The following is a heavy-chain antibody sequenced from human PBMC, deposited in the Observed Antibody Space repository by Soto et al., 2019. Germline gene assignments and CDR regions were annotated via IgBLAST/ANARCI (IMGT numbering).Heavy chain of an antibody. D-gene: IGHD2-21*02. J-gene: IGHJ6*02. Sequence: QVQLVQSGAEVKKPGSSVMVSCKASGGTFSSYAISWGREAPGQGLEWMGGIIPIFGTANYAQKFQGRVTITADESTSTAYMELSSLRSEDTAVYYCARDGGDYGTYYGMDVWGQGTTVTVSS. V-gene: IGHV1-69*12. CDR1: GGTFSSYA. CDR2: IIPIFGTA. CDR3: ARDGGDYGTYYGMDV.